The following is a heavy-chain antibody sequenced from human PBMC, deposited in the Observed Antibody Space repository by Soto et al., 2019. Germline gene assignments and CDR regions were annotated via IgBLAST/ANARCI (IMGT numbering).Heavy chain of an antibody. D-gene: IGHD2-15*01. V-gene: IGHV1-69*13. CDR2: IIPIFGTA. CDR3: ARDQVLYCSGGSCYGAGYYYYGMDV. Sequence: SVKVSCKASGGTFSSYAISWVRQAPGQGLEWMGGIIPIFGTANYAQKFQGRVTITADESTSTAYMELSSLRSEDTAVYYCARDQVLYCSGGSCYGAGYYYYGMDVWGQGTTVTVSS. CDR1: GGTFSSYA. J-gene: IGHJ6*02.